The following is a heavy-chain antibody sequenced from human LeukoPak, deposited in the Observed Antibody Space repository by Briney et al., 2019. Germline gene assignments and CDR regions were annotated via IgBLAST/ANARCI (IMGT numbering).Heavy chain of an antibody. CDR1: GFTFSSYA. Sequence: GGSLRLSCAASGFTFSSYAMSWVRQAPGKGLEWVSAISGSGGSTYYADSVKGRFTISRDNSKNTLYLQMNSLRAEDTAVYYCAKDHGVVVTAITDYWGQGTLVTVSS. CDR3: AKDHGVVVTAITDY. J-gene: IGHJ4*02. V-gene: IGHV3-23*01. D-gene: IGHD2-21*02. CDR2: ISGSGGST.